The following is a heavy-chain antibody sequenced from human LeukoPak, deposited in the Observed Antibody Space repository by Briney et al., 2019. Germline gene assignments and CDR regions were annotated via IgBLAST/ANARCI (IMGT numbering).Heavy chain of an antibody. D-gene: IGHD5-18*01. CDR3: ARRDTAMAGLYGMDV. J-gene: IGHJ6*04. V-gene: IGHV1-24*01. CDR1: GFTPTELS. CDR2: FDPEAGET. Sequence: ASVKVSCKVSGFTPTELSIQSVRQAPGKGLEWMGGFDPEAGETIYAQKFQGRVTMPEDTSTDTAYMELSSLRSEDTAVYYCARRDTAMAGLYGMDVWGKGTTVTVSS.